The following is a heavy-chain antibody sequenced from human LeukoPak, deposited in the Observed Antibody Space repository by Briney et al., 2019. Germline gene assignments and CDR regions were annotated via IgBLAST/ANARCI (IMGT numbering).Heavy chain of an antibody. J-gene: IGHJ4*02. CDR2: NYYSGST. CDR3: ARDVRHFDY. Sequence: SETLSLTCTVSGGSISSSSYYWGWIRQPPGKELEWIGSNYYSGSTYYNPSLKSRVTISVDTSKNQFSLKLSSVTAADTAVYYCARDVRHFDYWGQGTLVTVSS. V-gene: IGHV4-39*07. CDR1: GGSISSSSYY.